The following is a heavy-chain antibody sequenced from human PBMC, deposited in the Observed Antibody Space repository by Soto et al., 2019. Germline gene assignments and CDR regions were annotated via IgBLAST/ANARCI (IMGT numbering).Heavy chain of an antibody. CDR2: IIPIFGTA. CDR3: ATAHDYGDSYYYYGMDV. Sequence: SVKVSCKASGGTFSSYAISWVRQAPGQGLEWMGGIIPIFGTANYAQKFQGRVTITADESTSTAYMELSSPRSEDTAVYYFATAHDYGDSYYYYGMDVWGQGTTVTVS. D-gene: IGHD4-17*01. J-gene: IGHJ6*02. V-gene: IGHV1-69*13. CDR1: GGTFSSYA.